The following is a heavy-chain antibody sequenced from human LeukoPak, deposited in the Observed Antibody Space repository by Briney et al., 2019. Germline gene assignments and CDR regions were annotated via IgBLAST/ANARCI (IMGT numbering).Heavy chain of an antibody. V-gene: IGHV3-23*01. CDR3: ARESIAAAGSWYYYYGMDV. J-gene: IGHJ6*02. Sequence: GGSLRLPCAASGFTFNRYAMNWVRQAPGKGLEWVSVVSPRSGSTYYADSVKGRFTISRDNSKNTLYLQMNSLRAEDTAVYYCARESIAAAGSWYYYYGMDVWGQGTTVTVSS. CDR2: VSPRSGST. CDR1: GFTFNRYA. D-gene: IGHD6-13*01.